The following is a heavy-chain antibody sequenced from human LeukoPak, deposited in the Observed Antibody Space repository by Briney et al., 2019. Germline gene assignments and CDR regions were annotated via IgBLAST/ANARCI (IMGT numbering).Heavy chain of an antibody. Sequence: PSGTLSLTCSVSGGFISSSSKYWGWIRQPPGKGLEWIGKVHYSGDTYYNPSLRSRVTISVDTSKNQFSLKLTSVTAADTAVYYCARSSAAAGPTHKWFDPWGQGTLVAVSS. J-gene: IGHJ5*02. V-gene: IGHV4-39*01. CDR3: ARSSAAAGPTHKWFDP. CDR2: VHYSGDT. D-gene: IGHD6-13*01. CDR1: GGFISSSSKY.